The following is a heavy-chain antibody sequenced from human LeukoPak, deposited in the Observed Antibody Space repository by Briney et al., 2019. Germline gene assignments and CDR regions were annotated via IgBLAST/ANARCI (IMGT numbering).Heavy chain of an antibody. CDR3: AELGITMIGGV. Sequence: PGGSLRLSCAASGFTFSSYEMNWGRQAPGKGLGWGSYISSSGSTIYYADSVKGGFTISRDNAKNSLYLQMNILRAEDTAVYYCAELGITMIGGVWGKGTTVTISS. V-gene: IGHV3-48*03. D-gene: IGHD3-10*02. J-gene: IGHJ6*04. CDR1: GFTFSSYE. CDR2: ISSSGSTI.